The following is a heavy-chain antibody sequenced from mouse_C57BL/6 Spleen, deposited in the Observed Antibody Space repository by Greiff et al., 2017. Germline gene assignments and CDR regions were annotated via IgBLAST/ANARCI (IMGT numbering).Heavy chain of an antibody. CDR2: IDPSDSYT. J-gene: IGHJ1*03. CDR1: GYTFTSYW. D-gene: IGHD2-4*01. CDR3: ARRSDYDVDWYFDV. Sequence: QVQLQQPGAELVKPGASVKLSCKASGYTFTSYWMQWVKQRPGQGLEWIGEIDPSDSYTNYNQKFKGKATLTVDTSASTAYMQLSSLTSEDSAVYYCARRSDYDVDWYFDVWGTGTTVTVSS. V-gene: IGHV1-50*01.